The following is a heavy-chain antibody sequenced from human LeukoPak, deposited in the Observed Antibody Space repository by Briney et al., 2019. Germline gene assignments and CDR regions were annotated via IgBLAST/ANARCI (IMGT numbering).Heavy chain of an antibody. D-gene: IGHD2-2*01. Sequence: ASVKVSCKASGYTFTSYGISWVRQAPGQGLEWMGWISAYNGNTNYAQKLQGRVTMTTDTPTSTAYMELRSLRSDDTAVYYCAGFDCSSTSCYDYYYMDVWGKGTTVTVSS. CDR3: AGFDCSSTSCYDYYYMDV. CDR1: GYTFTSYG. V-gene: IGHV1-18*01. CDR2: ISAYNGNT. J-gene: IGHJ6*03.